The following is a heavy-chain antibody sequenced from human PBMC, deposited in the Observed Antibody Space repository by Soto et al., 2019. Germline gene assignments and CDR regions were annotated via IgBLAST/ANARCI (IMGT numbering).Heavy chain of an antibody. CDR2: IWYDGSNK. CDR3: ARDGDYDILTGYYTGPRAFDI. J-gene: IGHJ3*02. CDR1: GFTFSSYG. D-gene: IGHD3-9*01. V-gene: IGHV3-33*01. Sequence: GGSLRLSCAASGFTFSSYGMHWVRQAPGKGLEWVAVIWYDGSNKYYADSVKGRFTISRDNSKNTLYLQMNSLRAEDTAVYYCARDGDYDILTGYYTGPRAFDIWGQGTMVTVSS.